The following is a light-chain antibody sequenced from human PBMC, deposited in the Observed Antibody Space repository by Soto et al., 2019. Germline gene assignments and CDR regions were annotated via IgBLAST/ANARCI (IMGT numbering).Light chain of an antibody. Sequence: LVLTQSPATLSLSPGERATLSCRASQSIAGYLAWYQEKSGQAPRLLIYDSSNRATGIPATFSGSRSGTDFTLTVSSLEPEDFAVDYCLQRSAWPWTFGQGTKVEI. V-gene: IGKV3-11*01. CDR3: LQRSAWPWT. CDR2: DSS. J-gene: IGKJ1*01. CDR1: QSIAGY.